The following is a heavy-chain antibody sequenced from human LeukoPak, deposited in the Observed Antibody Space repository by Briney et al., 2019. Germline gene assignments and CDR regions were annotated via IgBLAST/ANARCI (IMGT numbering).Heavy chain of an antibody. CDR2: IYYSGST. J-gene: IGHJ4*02. D-gene: IGHD1-7*01. CDR3: ASSVGTQAVELFDY. CDR1: GGSISSSSYY. Sequence: SETLSLTCTVSGGSISSSSYYWGWIRQPPGKGLEWIGYIYYSGSTNYNPSLKSRVTISVDTSKNQFSLKLSSVTAADTAVYYCASSVGTQAVELFDYWGQGTLVTVSS. V-gene: IGHV4-61*05.